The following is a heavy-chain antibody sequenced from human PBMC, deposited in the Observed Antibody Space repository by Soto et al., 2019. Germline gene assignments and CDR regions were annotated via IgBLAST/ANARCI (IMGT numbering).Heavy chain of an antibody. CDR2: ISYDGSNK. CDR1: GFTFSSYA. V-gene: IGHV3-30-3*01. J-gene: IGHJ4*02. D-gene: IGHD3-22*01. Sequence: GGSLRLSCAASGFTFSSYAMHWVRQAPGKGLEWVAVISYDGSNKYYADSVKGRFTISRDNSKNTLYLQMNSLRAEDTAVYYCARVGYYYDSSGYYSSFDYWGQGTLVTVSS. CDR3: ARVGYYYDSSGYYSSFDY.